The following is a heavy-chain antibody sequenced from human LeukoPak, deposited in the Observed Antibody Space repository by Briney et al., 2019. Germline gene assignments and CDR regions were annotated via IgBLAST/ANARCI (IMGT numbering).Heavy chain of an antibody. J-gene: IGHJ6*03. CDR3: ARSVGGVATIGPYYYYYMDV. Sequence: NPSETLSLTCTVSGGSISSYYWSWIRQPPGKGLEWIGYIYYSGSTNYNPSLKSRVTISVDTSKNQFSLKLSSVTAADTAVYYCARSVGGVATIGPYYYYYMDVWGKGTTVTISS. V-gene: IGHV4-59*01. CDR2: IYYSGST. D-gene: IGHD5-12*01. CDR1: GGSISSYY.